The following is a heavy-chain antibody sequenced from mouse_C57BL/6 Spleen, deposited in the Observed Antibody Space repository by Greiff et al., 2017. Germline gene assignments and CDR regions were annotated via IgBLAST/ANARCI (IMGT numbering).Heavy chain of an antibody. CDR1: GYTFTSYW. CDR3: ARSGCYGIGFHFDY. V-gene: IGHV1-52*01. J-gene: IGHJ2*01. Sequence: QVQLQQPGAELVRPGSSVKLSCKASGYTFTSYWMHWVKQRPIQGLEWIGNINPSDSDTHYNQKFKDKATLTVDKSSSTAYMQLSSLTSEDSAVYYCARSGCYGIGFHFDYWGQGTTLTVSS. D-gene: IGHD1-1*01. CDR2: INPSDSDT.